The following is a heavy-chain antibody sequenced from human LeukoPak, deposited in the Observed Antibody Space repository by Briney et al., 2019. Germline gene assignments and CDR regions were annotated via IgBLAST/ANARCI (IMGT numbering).Heavy chain of an antibody. CDR1: GGSISSGGYY. CDR3: AREAPGGNFDY. V-gene: IGHV4-31*03. CDR2: IYYSGST. J-gene: IGHJ4*02. D-gene: IGHD3-16*01. Sequence: PSQTLSLTCTVSGGSISSGGYYWSWIRQHPGKGLEWIGYIYYSGSTYYNPSLKSRVTLSVDTSKNQFSLKLSSVTAADTAVYYCAREAPGGNFDYWGQGTLVTVSS.